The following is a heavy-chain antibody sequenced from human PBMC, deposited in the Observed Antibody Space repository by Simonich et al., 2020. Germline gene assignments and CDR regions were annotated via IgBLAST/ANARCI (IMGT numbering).Heavy chain of an antibody. CDR3: ARHAGFAFDI. D-gene: IGHD6-13*01. CDR1: GGSISSSSYS. CDR2: IYYSGST. J-gene: IGHJ3*02. Sequence: QLQLQESGPGLVKPSETLSLTCTVSGGSISSSSYSGGWIRQPPGKGLEWIGGIYYSGSTYYNPSLKSRVTISVDTSKNQFSLKLSSVTAADTAVYYCARHAGFAFDIWGQGTMVTVSS. V-gene: IGHV4-39*01.